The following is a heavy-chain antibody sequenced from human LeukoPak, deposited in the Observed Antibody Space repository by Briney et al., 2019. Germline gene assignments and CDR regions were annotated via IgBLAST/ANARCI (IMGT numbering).Heavy chain of an antibody. V-gene: IGHV4-30-4*01. Sequence: SETLSLTCTVSGGSISNGDYYWSWIRQPPGRSLEWIGYIYYSGTTYYNPSLQSRVTISVDTSKNQFSLKLTSVTAADTAVYYCARDFVIGSPFFDYWGQGALVTVSS. CDR2: IYYSGTT. J-gene: IGHJ4*02. CDR1: GGSISNGDYY. CDR3: ARDFVIGSPFFDY. D-gene: IGHD2-2*01.